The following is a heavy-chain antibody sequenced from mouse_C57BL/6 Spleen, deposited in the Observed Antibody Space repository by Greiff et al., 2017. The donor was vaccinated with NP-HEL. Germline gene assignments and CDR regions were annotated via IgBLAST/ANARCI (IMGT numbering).Heavy chain of an antibody. J-gene: IGHJ2*01. V-gene: IGHV1-61*01. CDR1: GYTFTSYW. Sequence: VQLQQPGAELVRPGSSVKLSCKASGYTFTSYWMDWVKQRPGQGLEWIGNIYPSDSETHYNQKFKDKATLTVDKSSSTAYMQLSSLTSEDSAVYYGARGRSNYYFDYWGQGTTLTVSS. CDR3: ARGRSNYYFDY. D-gene: IGHD2-5*01. CDR2: IYPSDSET.